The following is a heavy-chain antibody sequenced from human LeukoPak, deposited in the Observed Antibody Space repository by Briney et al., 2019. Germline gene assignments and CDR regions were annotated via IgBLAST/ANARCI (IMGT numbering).Heavy chain of an antibody. CDR3: ARGFPTVTHFDY. CDR1: GGPISSYY. J-gene: IGHJ4*02. Sequence: SETLSLTCTVSGGPISSYYWSWIRQPPGKGLEWIGYIYYSGSTNYNPSLKSRVTISVDTSKNQFSLKLSSVTAADTAVYYCARGFPTVTHFDYWGQGTLVTVSS. D-gene: IGHD4-17*01. CDR2: IYYSGST. V-gene: IGHV4-59*01.